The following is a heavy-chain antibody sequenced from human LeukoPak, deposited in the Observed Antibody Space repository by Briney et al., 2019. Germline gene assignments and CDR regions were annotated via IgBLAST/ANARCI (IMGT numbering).Heavy chain of an antibody. CDR1: GGSIISYY. J-gene: IGHJ4*02. CDR2: IYYSGST. D-gene: IGHD2-2*01. V-gene: IGHV4-39*01. Sequence: SETLSLTCTVSGGSIISYYWGWIRQPPGKGLEWIGSIYYSGSTYYNPSLKSRVTISVDTSKNQFSLKLSSVTAADTAVYYCARIGYCSSTSCYGALDYWGQGTLVTVSS. CDR3: ARIGYCSSTSCYGALDY.